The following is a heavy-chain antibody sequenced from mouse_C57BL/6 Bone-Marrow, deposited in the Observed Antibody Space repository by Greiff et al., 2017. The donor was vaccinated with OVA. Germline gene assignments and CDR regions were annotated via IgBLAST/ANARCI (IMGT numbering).Heavy chain of an antibody. CDR1: GYTFTSYW. V-gene: IGHV1-50*01. CDR3: GRIRVTAVVDLYGYFDV. CDR2: IDPSDSYT. Sequence: QVQLQQPGAELVKPGASVKLSCKASGYTFTSYWMQWVKQRPGQGLEWIGEIDPSDSYTNYNQKFKGKATLTVDTSSRTAYMQLSSLTSEDSAVYYCGRIRVTAVVDLYGYFDVWGTGTTVTVSS. D-gene: IGHD1-1*01. J-gene: IGHJ1*03.